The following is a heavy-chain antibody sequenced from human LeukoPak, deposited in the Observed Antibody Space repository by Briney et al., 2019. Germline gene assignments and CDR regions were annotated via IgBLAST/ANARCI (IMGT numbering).Heavy chain of an antibody. J-gene: IGHJ4*02. Sequence: GGSLRLSCAASGFTFSSYGMHWVRQAPGKGLEWVAFIRYDGSNKYCADSVKGRFTISRDNSKNTLYLQMNSLRAEDTAVYYCGKDYWYSSSHLDYWGQGTLVTVSS. CDR1: GFTFSSYG. D-gene: IGHD6-13*01. CDR3: GKDYWYSSSHLDY. V-gene: IGHV3-30*02. CDR2: IRYDGSNK.